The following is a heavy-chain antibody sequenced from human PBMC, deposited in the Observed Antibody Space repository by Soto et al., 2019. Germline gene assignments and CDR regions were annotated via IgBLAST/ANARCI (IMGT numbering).Heavy chain of an antibody. V-gene: IGHV3-30*04. D-gene: IGHD2-15*01. J-gene: IGHJ4*02. CDR3: ARDGPSTLKSYFDY. Sequence: RRLSCVASEVIFINSAMHGVRQAAVKGLEWVAVVSFDGSLKYYADSVEGRFTISRDSSKNTLYLQMNSLRPEDTAVYYCARDGPSTLKSYFDYWGQGTRYTGSP. CDR2: VSFDGSLK. CDR1: EVIFINSA.